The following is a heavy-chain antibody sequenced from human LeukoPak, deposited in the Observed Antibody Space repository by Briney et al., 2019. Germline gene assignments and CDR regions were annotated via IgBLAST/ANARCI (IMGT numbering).Heavy chain of an antibody. CDR1: GYTFTSHY. Sequence: GASVKVSCKASGYTFTSHYMHWVRQAPGQGLEWMGIINPSGGSTSYAQKFQGRVTITADESTSTAYMELSSLRSEDTAVYYCARAGYGAGRHNWFDPWGQGTLVTVSS. D-gene: IGHD4/OR15-4a*01. V-gene: IGHV1-46*01. J-gene: IGHJ5*02. CDR3: ARAGYGAGRHNWFDP. CDR2: INPSGGST.